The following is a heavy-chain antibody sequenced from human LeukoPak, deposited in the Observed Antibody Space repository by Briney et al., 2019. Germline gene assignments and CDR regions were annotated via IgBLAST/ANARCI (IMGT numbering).Heavy chain of an antibody. CDR2: ISGSGRST. J-gene: IGHJ4*02. D-gene: IGHD2-15*01. Sequence: PGGSLRLSCAASGFTFSSYGMSWVRQAPGKGLEWVSAISGSGRSTYYAASVKGRFTISRDNSRNTLYLQMNSLRAEDTAVYYCAKAPVTSCRGAFCYPFDSWGQGTLVTVSS. CDR3: AKAPVTSCRGAFCYPFDS. CDR1: GFTFSSYG. V-gene: IGHV3-23*01.